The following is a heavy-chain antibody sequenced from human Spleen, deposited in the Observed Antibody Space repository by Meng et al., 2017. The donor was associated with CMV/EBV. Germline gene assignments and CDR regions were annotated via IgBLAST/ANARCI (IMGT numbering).Heavy chain of an antibody. J-gene: IGHJ4*02. CDR2: ISSNGGST. CDR1: GFTFSSYA. Sequence: GGSLRLSCAASGFTFSSYAMHWVRQAPGKGLEYVSAISSNGGSTYYADSVKGRFTISRDNSKNSLYLQMNSLRAEDTAVYYCAKSGVDYDFWGTYYPNEGYYFDYWGQGTLVTVSS. V-gene: IGHV3-64*02. D-gene: IGHD3-3*01. CDR3: AKSGVDYDFWGTYYPNEGYYFDY.